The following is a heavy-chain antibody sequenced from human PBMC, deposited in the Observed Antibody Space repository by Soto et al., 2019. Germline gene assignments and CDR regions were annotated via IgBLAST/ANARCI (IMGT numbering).Heavy chain of an antibody. CDR2: INPNSGGT. V-gene: IGHV1-2*02. D-gene: IGHD6-13*01. CDR1: RYTFTSYD. Sequence: ASVKVSCKASRYTFTSYDIFWVRQAPGQGLEWMGWINPNSGGTNYAQKFQGRVTMTRDTSISTAYMELSRLRSDDTAVYYCARDRAAAGSVWFDPWGQGTLVTVSS. J-gene: IGHJ5*02. CDR3: ARDRAAAGSVWFDP.